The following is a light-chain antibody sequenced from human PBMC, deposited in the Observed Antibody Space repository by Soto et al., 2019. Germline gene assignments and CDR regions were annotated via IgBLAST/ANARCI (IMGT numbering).Light chain of an antibody. CDR3: QQSYSTHMIT. CDR2: AAS. V-gene: IGKV1-39*01. J-gene: IGKJ5*01. CDR1: QSISRY. Sequence: DIQMTQSPSSLSASVGERFTITCRASQSISRYLNWYQQKPGKAPKLLIYAASSLQSGVPSRFSGSGSGTDFTLTISSLKTEDFANYYCQQSYSTHMITFGHGTRLEIK.